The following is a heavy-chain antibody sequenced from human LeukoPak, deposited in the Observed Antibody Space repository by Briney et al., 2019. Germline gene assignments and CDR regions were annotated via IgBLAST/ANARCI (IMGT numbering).Heavy chain of an antibody. D-gene: IGHD6-13*01. CDR2: IYHSGST. CDR3: AREQREDLYSSSWQLDY. V-gene: IGHV4-30-2*01. CDR1: GGSISSGGYY. J-gene: IGHJ4*02. Sequence: PSQILSLTCTVSGGSISSGGYYWSWIRQPPGKGLEWIGYIYHSGSTYYNPSLKSRVTISVDRSKNQFSLKLSSVTAADTAVYYCAREQREDLYSSSWQLDYWGQGTLVTVSS.